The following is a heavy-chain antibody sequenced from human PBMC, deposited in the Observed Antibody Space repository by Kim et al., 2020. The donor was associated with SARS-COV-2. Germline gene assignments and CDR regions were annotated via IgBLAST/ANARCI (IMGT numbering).Heavy chain of an antibody. V-gene: IGHV4-39*07. J-gene: IGHJ6*02. Sequence: GSPHYNPPRKSRATISGDTSKNQVSLKLSSVTAEDTAVYYCARGDGMDVWGQGTTVTVSS. CDR3: ARGDGMDV. CDR2: GSP.